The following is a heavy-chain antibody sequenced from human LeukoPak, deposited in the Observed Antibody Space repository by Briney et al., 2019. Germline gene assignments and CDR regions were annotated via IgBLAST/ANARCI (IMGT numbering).Heavy chain of an antibody. CDR2: INWNGGST. CDR1: GFTFDDYG. D-gene: IGHD3-10*01. Sequence: PGGSLRLSCAASGFTFDDYGMSWVRQAPGEGLQWVSGINWNGGSTGYADSVKGRFTISRDNAKNSLYLQMNSLRAEDTALYYCARMVRGGYYYMDVWGKGTTVTVSS. CDR3: ARMVRGGYYYMDV. V-gene: IGHV3-20*04. J-gene: IGHJ6*03.